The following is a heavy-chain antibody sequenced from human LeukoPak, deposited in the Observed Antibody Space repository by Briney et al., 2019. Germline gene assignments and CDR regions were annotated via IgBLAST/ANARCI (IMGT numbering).Heavy chain of an antibody. CDR1: GGSISSGDYC. CDR2: IYDSGST. V-gene: IGHV4-30-4*01. D-gene: IGHD2-2*01. Sequence: PSQTLSLTWPVSGGSISSGDYCWSWIRQPPGKGLEWIGYIYDSGSTYYNPSLKSRVTISVDTSKNQFSLKLSSVTAADTAVYYCARGPLVPAAKRPGNYFDYWGQGTPVTVSS. J-gene: IGHJ4*02. CDR3: ARGPLVPAAKRPGNYFDY.